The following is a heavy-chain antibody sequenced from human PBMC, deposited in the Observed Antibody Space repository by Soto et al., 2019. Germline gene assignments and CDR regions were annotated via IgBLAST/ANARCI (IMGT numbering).Heavy chain of an antibody. CDR2: ISGSGGST. V-gene: IGHV3-23*01. CDR3: AKGIAVAKGALNWFDP. Sequence: GGSLRLSCAASGFTFSSYAMSWVRQAPGKGLEWVSAISGSGGSTYYADSVKGRFTISRDNSKNTLYLQMNSLRAEDTAVYYCAKGIAVAKGALNWFDPWGQGTLVTVSS. D-gene: IGHD6-19*01. CDR1: GFTFSSYA. J-gene: IGHJ5*02.